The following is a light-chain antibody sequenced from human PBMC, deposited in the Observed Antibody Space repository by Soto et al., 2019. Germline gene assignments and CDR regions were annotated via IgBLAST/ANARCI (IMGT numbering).Light chain of an antibody. V-gene: IGKV3-20*01. Sequence: EIVLTQSPGTLSLSPGERATLSCRASQSVSSSYLAWYQQKPGQAPRLLIYGASSRATCIPDRFSGRGSGTDFTLTIIRLEHEDFAVYYCQQHGSSPRTFDHGTKVEIK. CDR2: GAS. J-gene: IGKJ1*01. CDR1: QSVSSSY. CDR3: QQHGSSPRT.